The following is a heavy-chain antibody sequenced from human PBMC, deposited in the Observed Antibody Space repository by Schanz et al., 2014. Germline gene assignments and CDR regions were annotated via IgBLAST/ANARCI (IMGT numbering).Heavy chain of an antibody. V-gene: IGHV3-30*18. Sequence: QVQLVESGGGVVQPGRSLRLSCGASGFTFSDYGTHWVRQAPGKGLEWVAFISYDGSFEDYLDSVKGRFTISRGNSKNTLYLPMSRLRGEDTAVYYCAKDLEPQCGGDCPLTWGQGTLVTVSP. CDR1: GFTFSDYG. CDR3: AKDLEPQCGGDCPLT. J-gene: IGHJ4*02. D-gene: IGHD2-21*02. CDR2: ISYDGSFE.